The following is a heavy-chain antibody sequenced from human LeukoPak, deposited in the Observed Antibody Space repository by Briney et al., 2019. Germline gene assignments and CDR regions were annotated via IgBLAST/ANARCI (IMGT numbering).Heavy chain of an antibody. D-gene: IGHD4-23*01. V-gene: IGHV3-48*04. J-gene: IGHJ3*02. CDR2: ISSGGSTI. CDR3: ARSDPPWGDYGGISGQSFDI. CDR1: GFTFSTYS. Sequence: GGSLRLSCAASGFTFSTYSMNWVRQAPGKGLEWVSYISSGGSTIYYADSVKGRFTISRDNAKNSLYLQMNSLRAEDTAVYYCARSDPPWGDYGGISGQSFDIWGQGTMVIVSS.